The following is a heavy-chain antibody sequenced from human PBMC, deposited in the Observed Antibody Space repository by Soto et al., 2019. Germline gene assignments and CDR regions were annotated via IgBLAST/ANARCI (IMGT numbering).Heavy chain of an antibody. CDR2: IHCDDDK. CDR3: VHQESNNNNYYSDL. D-gene: IGHD4-4*01. V-gene: IGHV2-5*02. Sequence: QITLKESGPKLVNPTQTLTLTCTVSGFSLSTSGVGVGWVRQPPGKALEWLTLIHCDDDKRYSPSLKSRLSIIKDTSKNQVVFTMTNMDPMDTATYYCVHQESNNNNYYSDLWGRSTLVSVSS. CDR1: GFSLSTSGVG. J-gene: IGHJ2*01.